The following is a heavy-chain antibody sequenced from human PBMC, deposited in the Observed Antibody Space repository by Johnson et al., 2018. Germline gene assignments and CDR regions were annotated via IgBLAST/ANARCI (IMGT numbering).Heavy chain of an antibody. J-gene: IGHJ6*03. CDR3: ARAAGTKGYYYLDV. CDR1: GFSFSTYA. Sequence: QVQLVQSGGGVVQPGRSLRLSCAASGFSFSTYAMHWVRQAPGKGLEWVAVISYDGNNKYYEDSVKGRFTSSRDNSKNTVYLQMDSLRAEDSAVYYWARAAGTKGYYYLDVWGKGTTVTVSS. V-gene: IGHV3-30-3*01. CDR2: ISYDGNNK.